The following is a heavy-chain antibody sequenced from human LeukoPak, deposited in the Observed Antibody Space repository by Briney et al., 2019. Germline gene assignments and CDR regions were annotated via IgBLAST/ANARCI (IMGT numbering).Heavy chain of an antibody. J-gene: IGHJ3*02. CDR3: AREGVAFDI. CDR1: GYTFTGYY. CDR2: INPNNGGT. Sequence: ASVTVSCTASGYTFTGYYMHWVRQAPGQGLEWMGWINPNNGGTNYAQKFQGRVTMTRDTSISTAYMEVRRLRSDDTAVYYCAREGVAFDIWGQGTMVTVSS. V-gene: IGHV1-2*02. D-gene: IGHD3-16*01.